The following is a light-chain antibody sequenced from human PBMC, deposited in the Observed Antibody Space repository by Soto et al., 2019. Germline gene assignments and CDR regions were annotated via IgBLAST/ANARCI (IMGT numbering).Light chain of an antibody. CDR3: QQYNNLLHT. Sequence: EIVMTQSPATLSVSPGERATLSCRASQSVSSNLAWYQQKPGQAPRLLIYGASTRATGIPARFSGSGSGTEFTLTISSLPSEDFAVYYCQQYNNLLHTFGQGTKLEIK. J-gene: IGKJ2*01. V-gene: IGKV3-15*01. CDR1: QSVSSN. CDR2: GAS.